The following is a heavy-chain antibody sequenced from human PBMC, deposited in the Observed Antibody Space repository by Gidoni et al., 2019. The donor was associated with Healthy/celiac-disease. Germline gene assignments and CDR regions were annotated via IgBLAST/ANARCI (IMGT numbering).Heavy chain of an antibody. CDR1: GGSFRGYY. CDR3: ARGEDCSGGSCYFYYYYYMDV. V-gene: IGHV4-34*01. D-gene: IGHD2-15*01. J-gene: IGHJ6*03. CDR2: INHSGST. Sequence: QVQLQQWGAGLLKPSETLSLTCAVYGGSFRGYYWSWIRQPPGKGLEWIGEINHSGSTNYNPSLKSRVTISVDTSKNQFSLKLSSVTAADTAVYYCARGEDCSGGSCYFYYYYYMDVWGKGTTVTVSS.